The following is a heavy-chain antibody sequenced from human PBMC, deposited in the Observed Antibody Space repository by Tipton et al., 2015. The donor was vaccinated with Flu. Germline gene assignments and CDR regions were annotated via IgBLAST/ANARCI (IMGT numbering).Heavy chain of an antibody. D-gene: IGHD4/OR15-4a*01. Sequence: TLSLTCTVSGAPISSSYWSWVRQPPGKGLECIGYIYHSGDINYNPSLKSRVTISMDTSKNQFSLKLTSVTATDTAVYYCARCARVLDPWGQGTLVTVSS. V-gene: IGHV4-59*08. CDR3: ARCARVLDP. CDR1: GAPISSSY. J-gene: IGHJ5*02. CDR2: IYHSGDI.